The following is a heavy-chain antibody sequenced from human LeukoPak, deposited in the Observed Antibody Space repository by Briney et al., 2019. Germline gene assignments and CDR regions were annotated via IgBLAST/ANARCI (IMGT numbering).Heavy chain of an antibody. J-gene: IGHJ5*02. V-gene: IGHV3-11*06. CDR1: GFTFSDYY. D-gene: IGHD4-17*01. Sequence: SLRLSCAASGFTFSDYYMSWIRQAPGKGLEWVSYIISSSSYTNYADSVKGRFTISRDNAKNSLYLQMNSLRAEDTAVYYCARDFGYGDYVSLGWFDPWGQGTLVTVSS. CDR3: ARDFGYGDYVSLGWFDP. CDR2: IISSSSYT.